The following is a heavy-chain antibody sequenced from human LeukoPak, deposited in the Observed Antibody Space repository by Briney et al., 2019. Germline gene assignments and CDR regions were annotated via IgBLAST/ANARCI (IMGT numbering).Heavy chain of an antibody. CDR3: ARERQQLVFWFDP. V-gene: IGHV3-33*01. J-gene: IGHJ5*02. CDR2: IWYDGSNK. Sequence: GGSLRLSCAAFGFTFSSYGMHWVRQAPGKGLEWVAVIWYDGSNKYYADSVKGRFTISRDNSKNTLYLQMNSLRAEDTAVYYCARERQQLVFWFDPWGQGTLVTVSS. D-gene: IGHD6-13*01. CDR1: GFTFSSYG.